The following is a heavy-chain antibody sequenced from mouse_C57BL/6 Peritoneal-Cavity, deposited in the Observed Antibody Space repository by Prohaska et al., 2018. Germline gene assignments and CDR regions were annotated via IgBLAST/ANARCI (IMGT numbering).Heavy chain of an antibody. CDR2: INSDGSAX. CDR3: MRYGPYRYFDL. CDR1: GFTFSGFW. J-gene: IGHJ1*03. Sequence: EVQLLETGGGLVQPGGSRGLSCAGSGFTFSGFWMSWVRPTPGKTLGWIGNINSDGSAXNDAPSIKDRFTIFRDNDKSTLYLQMIYVRSEDTATYFCMRYGPYRYFDLWGTGTMFT. V-gene: IGHV11-2*01.